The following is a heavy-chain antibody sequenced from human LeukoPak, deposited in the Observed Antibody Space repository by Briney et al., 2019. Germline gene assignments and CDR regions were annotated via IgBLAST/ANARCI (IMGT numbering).Heavy chain of an antibody. J-gene: IGHJ4*02. Sequence: PSETLSLTCTVSGGSISSYYWSWIRQPPGKGLEWIGDIYYSGSTNYNPSLKSRVTISVDTSKNQFSLKLSSVTAADTAVYYCARLNCSGGSCYIDYWGQGTLVTVSS. CDR1: GGSISSYY. V-gene: IGHV4-59*01. CDR3: ARLNCSGGSCYIDY. D-gene: IGHD2-15*01. CDR2: IYYSGST.